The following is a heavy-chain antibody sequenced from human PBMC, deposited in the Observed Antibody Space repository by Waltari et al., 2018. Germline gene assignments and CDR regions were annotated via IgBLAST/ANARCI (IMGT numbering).Heavy chain of an antibody. CDR2: FSWNTGGI. CDR1: GFTFDDYA. CDR3: AKDSGAAAGRTTSRMEV. D-gene: IGHD6-13*01. Sequence: EVQLVECGGGLVQPGRSLRLSCAASGFTFDDYAMHWVRQAPGKGLEWVSGFSWNTGGIGYADSWVVRFIITREYAKSSLYLQMNSLRAESMAWYCCAKDSGAAAGRTTSRMEVWGKGTTVTVTS. V-gene: IGHV3-9*03. J-gene: IGHJ6*03.